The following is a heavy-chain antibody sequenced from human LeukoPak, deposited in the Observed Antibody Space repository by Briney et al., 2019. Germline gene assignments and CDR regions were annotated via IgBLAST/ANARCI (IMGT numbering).Heavy chain of an antibody. CDR3: ARIRCGHSGSLCYNH. CDR2: ISHTEGT. J-gene: IGHJ4*02. D-gene: IGHD2-21*01. CDR1: GVSINDYY. Sequence: PSETLSLTCGVFGVSINDYYWSWIRQSPGKGLEWIGEISHTEGTRYNPSLESRVTMSVGTSENQLSLKLIFVTAADTAVYYRARIRCGHSGSLCYNHWGLGTLVTVSS. V-gene: IGHV4-34*01.